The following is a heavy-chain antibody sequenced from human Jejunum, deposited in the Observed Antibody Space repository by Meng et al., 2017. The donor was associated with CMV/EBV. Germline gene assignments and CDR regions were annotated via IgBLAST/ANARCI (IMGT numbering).Heavy chain of an antibody. V-gene: IGHV3-23*03. CDR2: FYISGRST. CDR3: AKDRGGSDDAYDV. Sequence: GFKLTDYDMNWVGEAARKGLEWSSVFYISGRSTYYADSVKGRFNISRDNSKNMVYLQMNRLRVEDTAVYYCAKDRGGSDDAYDVWGQGATVTVSS. D-gene: IGHD3-16*01. CDR1: GFKLTDYD. J-gene: IGHJ3*01.